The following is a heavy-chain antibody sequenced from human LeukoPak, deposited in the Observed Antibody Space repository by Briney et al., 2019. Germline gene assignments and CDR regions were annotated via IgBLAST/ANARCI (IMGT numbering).Heavy chain of an antibody. CDR2: ISYSGST. D-gene: IGHD5-18*01. J-gene: IGHJ5*02. Sequence: SETLSLTCTVSGGSISSHYWSWIRQPPGKGLEWIGYISYSGSTNYNPSLKSRVTISVDTSKNQFSLKLSSVTAADTAVYYCARGVYNYGGHNWFDPWGQGTLVTVSS. V-gene: IGHV4-59*11. CDR1: GGSISSHY. CDR3: ARGVYNYGGHNWFDP.